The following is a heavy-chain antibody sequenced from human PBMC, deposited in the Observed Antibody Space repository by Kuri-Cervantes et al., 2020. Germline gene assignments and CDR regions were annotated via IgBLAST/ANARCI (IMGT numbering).Heavy chain of an antibody. CDR1: RFSFYDYT. V-gene: IGHV3-9*01. CDR2: ISWNGGVI. J-gene: IGHJ4*02. D-gene: IGHD4-17*01. CDR3: ARDDLDYGDFLDY. Sequence: SLKISCAASRFSFYDYTMHWVRQVPGRGLEWVSGISWNGGVIDYADFVKGRFTISRDNAKNSLYLQMNSLRAEDTAVYYCARDDLDYGDFLDYWGQGTPVTVSS.